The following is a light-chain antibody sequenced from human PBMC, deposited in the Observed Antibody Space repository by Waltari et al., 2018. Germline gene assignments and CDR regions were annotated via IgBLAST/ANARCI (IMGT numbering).Light chain of an antibody. CDR2: GAS. CDR1: QSVSST. Sequence: EILMTQSPATLSVSPGDRATPSCRAGQSVSSTVAWYQQKPARAPRLLIYGASTRAPGIPDRFSGSGAGTEFTLTISSLQSEDFAVYYCQQYNKWPPLTFGGGTQVEIK. J-gene: IGKJ4*01. V-gene: IGKV3-15*01. CDR3: QQYNKWPPLT.